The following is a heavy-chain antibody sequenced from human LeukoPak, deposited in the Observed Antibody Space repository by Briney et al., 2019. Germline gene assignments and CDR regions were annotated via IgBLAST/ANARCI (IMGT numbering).Heavy chain of an antibody. D-gene: IGHD6-19*01. J-gene: IGHJ4*02. V-gene: IGHV3-30*01. CDR1: GFTFSSYA. Sequence: PGRSLRLSCAASGFTFSSYAMHWVRQAPGKGLEWVAVISCDGSNKYYADSVKGRFTISRDSSKNTLYLQMNSLRAEDTAMYYCARDSQWLVYLDYWGQGTLVTVSS. CDR3: ARDSQWLVYLDY. CDR2: ISCDGSNK.